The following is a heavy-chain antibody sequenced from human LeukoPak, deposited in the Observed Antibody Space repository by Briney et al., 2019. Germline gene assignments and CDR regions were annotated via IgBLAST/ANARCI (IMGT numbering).Heavy chain of an antibody. D-gene: IGHD3/OR15-3a*01. V-gene: IGHV4-39*01. CDR2: IYYSGST. CDR1: GGSISSSSYY. CDR3: ARVGLDWGSIDY. Sequence: PSETLSLTCTVSGGSISSSSYYWGWIRQPPGKGLEWIGSIYYSGSTYYNPSLKSRVTISVDTSKNQFSLKLSSVTAADTAVYYCARVGLDWGSIDYWGQGTLVTVSS. J-gene: IGHJ4*02.